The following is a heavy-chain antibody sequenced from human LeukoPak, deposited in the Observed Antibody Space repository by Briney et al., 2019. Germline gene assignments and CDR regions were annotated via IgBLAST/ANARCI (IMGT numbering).Heavy chain of an antibody. V-gene: IGHV3-66*01. Sequence: PGGSLRLSCAASGFTVSNNYMSWVRQAPGKGLEWVSLIYSHGGTNYADPVKGRFTISRDNSKNTLYLQMNSLRAEDTAVYYCARDGIDRSSGTSYYYYMAVWGKGTTVTISS. CDR2: IYSHGGT. CDR3: ARDGIDRSSGTSYYYYMAV. J-gene: IGHJ6*03. D-gene: IGHD3-22*01. CDR1: GFTVSNNY.